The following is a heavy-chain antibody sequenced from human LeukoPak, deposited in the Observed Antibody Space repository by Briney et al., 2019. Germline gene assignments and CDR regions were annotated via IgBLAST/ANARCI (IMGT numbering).Heavy chain of an antibody. CDR1: GYTFSSYG. D-gene: IGHD2-15*01. CDR2: ISGYNGNT. J-gene: IGHJ5*02. V-gene: IGHV1-18*01. CDR3: AGIANVVAAGANWFDP. Sequence: ASVKVSCKSSGYTFSSYGISWVRQAPGQGLEWMGWISGYNGNTNYAQKVQGRVTMTTDTSTSTAYMELRSLRSDDTAVYYCAGIANVVAAGANWFDPWGQGTLVTVSS.